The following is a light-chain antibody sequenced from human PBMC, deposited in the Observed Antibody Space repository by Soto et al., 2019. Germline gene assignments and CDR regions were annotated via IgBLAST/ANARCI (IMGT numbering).Light chain of an antibody. J-gene: IGLJ1*01. Sequence: QSVLTQPPSASGTPGQRVTISCSGSSSNIGSNSVNWYQQLPGTAPKLLIYSNNQRPSGVPDRFSGSKSGTSASLAISGLQSEDEADYYCAAWDGSLNGYVFGTGTKLIVL. CDR2: SNN. CDR3: AAWDGSLNGYV. CDR1: SSNIGSNS. V-gene: IGLV1-44*01.